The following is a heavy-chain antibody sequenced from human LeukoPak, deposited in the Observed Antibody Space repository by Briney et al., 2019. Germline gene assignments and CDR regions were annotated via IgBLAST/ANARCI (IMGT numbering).Heavy chain of an antibody. V-gene: IGHV3-23*01. CDR1: GFTVSRNY. Sequence: GGSLRLSCAASGFTVSRNYMSWVRQAPGKGLEWVSGISPNGVITYYADSVKGRFTISRDNSKGTVYLQMNSLRPEDTAVYYCAKDDAWLQYGNWGRGTLVTVSS. CDR3: AKDDAWLQYGN. J-gene: IGHJ4*02. CDR2: ISPNGVIT. D-gene: IGHD5-24*01.